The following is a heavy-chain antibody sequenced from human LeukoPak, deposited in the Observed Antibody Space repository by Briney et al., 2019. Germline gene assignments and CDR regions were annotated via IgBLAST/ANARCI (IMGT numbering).Heavy chain of an antibody. CDR3: ARRTVRGANYYYYYMDV. D-gene: IGHD3-10*01. CDR1: GGSISSYY. J-gene: IGHJ6*03. V-gene: IGHV4-59*01. Sequence: SPSETLSLTCTVSGGSISSYYWSWIRQPPGKGLEWIGYIYYSGSTNYNPSLKSRVTISVDTSKNQFSLKLSSVTAADTAVYYCARRTVRGANYYYYYMDVWGKGTTVTISS. CDR2: IYYSGST.